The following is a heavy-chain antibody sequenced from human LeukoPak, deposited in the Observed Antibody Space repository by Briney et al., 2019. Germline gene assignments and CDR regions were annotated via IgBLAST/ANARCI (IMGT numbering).Heavy chain of an antibody. J-gene: IGHJ3*02. V-gene: IGHV1-69*13. D-gene: IGHD4/OR15-4a*01. CDR1: GGTFSSSA. Sequence: SVKVPCKASGGTFSSSAISWVRLAPGHGLEWMGGIIPIFGTANYAQKFQGRVAITADESTCTAYMELSSLRSEDTAVYYCARDYGETGAFDIWGQGTMVTVSS. CDR2: IIPIFGTA. CDR3: ARDYGETGAFDI.